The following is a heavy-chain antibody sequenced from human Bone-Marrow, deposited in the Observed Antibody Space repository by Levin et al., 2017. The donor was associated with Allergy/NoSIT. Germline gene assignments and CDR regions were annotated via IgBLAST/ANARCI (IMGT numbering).Heavy chain of an antibody. Sequence: SQTLSLTCAVYGGSFSGSYWSWIRQPPGKGLEWIGEINHSGSTNYNPSLKSRVTISVDTSKNQFSLKLSSVTAADTAVYYCARVDYDYIWGSYRAPTFDYWGQGTLVTVSS. D-gene: IGHD3-16*02. J-gene: IGHJ4*02. V-gene: IGHV4-34*01. CDR3: ARVDYDYIWGSYRAPTFDY. CDR2: INHSGST. CDR1: GGSFSGSY.